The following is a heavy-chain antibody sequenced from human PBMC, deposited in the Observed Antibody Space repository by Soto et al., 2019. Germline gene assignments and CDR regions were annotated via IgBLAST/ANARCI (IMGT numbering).Heavy chain of an antibody. J-gene: IGHJ4*02. CDR3: ARGAYDSSGYFEYFDY. V-gene: IGHV4-31*03. CDR1: GGSISSGGYY. Sequence: QVQLQESGPGLVKPSQTLSLTCTVSGGSISSGGYYWSWIRQHPGKGLEWIVYIYYSGSTYYNPSLKSRVTISVDTSKTQFSLKLSSVTAADTAVYYCARGAYDSSGYFEYFDYWGQGTLVTVSS. D-gene: IGHD3-22*01. CDR2: IYYSGST.